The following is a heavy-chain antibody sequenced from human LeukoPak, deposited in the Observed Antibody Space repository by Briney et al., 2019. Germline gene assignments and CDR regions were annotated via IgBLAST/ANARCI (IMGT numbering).Heavy chain of an antibody. CDR3: AKVGYDILTGQHSDAFDI. J-gene: IGHJ3*02. CDR2: ISGSGGST. D-gene: IGHD3-9*01. CDR1: GLTSSSYA. V-gene: IGHV3-23*01. Sequence: GGSLRLSCAASGLTSSSYAMSWVRQAPGKGLEWVSAISGSGGSTYYADSVKGRFTISRDNSKNTLYLQMNSLRAEDTAVYYCAKVGYDILTGQHSDAFDIWGQGTMVTVSS.